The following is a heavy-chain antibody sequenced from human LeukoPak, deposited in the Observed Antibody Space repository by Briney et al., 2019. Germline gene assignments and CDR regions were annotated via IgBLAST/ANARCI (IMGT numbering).Heavy chain of an antibody. D-gene: IGHD2-15*01. V-gene: IGHV3-21*01. Sequence: GGSLRLSCAASGFTFTRFNMNWVRQAPGKGLEWVSSISSSSSYIYYADSVKGRFTISRDNAKNSLYLQMNSLRAEDTAVYYCARDDIGGEFDYWGQGTLVTVSS. CDR2: ISSSSSYI. J-gene: IGHJ4*02. CDR1: GFTFTRFN. CDR3: ARDDIGGEFDY.